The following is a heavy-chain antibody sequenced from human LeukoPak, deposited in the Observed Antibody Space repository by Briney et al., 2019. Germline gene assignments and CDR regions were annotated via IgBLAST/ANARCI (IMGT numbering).Heavy chain of an antibody. Sequence: GGSLRLSCAASGFTFSSYSMNWVRQAPGKGLEWVVVISYDGSNKYYADSVKGRFTISRDNSKNTLYLQMNSLRAEDTAVYYCAKDPQKRDYGDYAAAFDIWGQGTMVTVSS. D-gene: IGHD4-17*01. V-gene: IGHV3-30*18. CDR1: GFTFSSYS. J-gene: IGHJ3*02. CDR2: ISYDGSNK. CDR3: AKDPQKRDYGDYAAAFDI.